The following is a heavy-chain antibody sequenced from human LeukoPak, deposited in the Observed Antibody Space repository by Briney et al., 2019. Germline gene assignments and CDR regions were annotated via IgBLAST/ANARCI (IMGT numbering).Heavy chain of an antibody. V-gene: IGHV3-23*01. CDR1: GFTFCSYA. CDR2: ISGSGGST. D-gene: IGHD4-17*01. J-gene: IGHJ4*02. CDR3: AKISTVSSNFDY. Sequence: GGSLRLSCAVSGFTFCSYAMSWVRQAPGKGLEWVSVISGSGGSTYHADSVKGRFTISRDNSKNTLYLQMNSLRVEDTALYSCAKISTVSSNFDYWGQGTLVTVSS.